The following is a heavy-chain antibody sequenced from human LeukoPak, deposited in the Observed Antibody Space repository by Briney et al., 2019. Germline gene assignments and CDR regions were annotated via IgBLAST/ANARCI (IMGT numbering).Heavy chain of an antibody. D-gene: IGHD3-22*01. J-gene: IGHJ4*02. CDR2: IKQDGSEK. Sequence: GGSLRLSCAASGFTFSDHYMDWVRQAPGKGLEWVANIKQDGSEKYYVDSVKGRFTISRDNAKNSLYLQMNSLRAEDTAVYYCARDYYDSSGYYCFDYWGQGTLVTVSS. CDR1: GFTFSDHY. V-gene: IGHV3-7*01. CDR3: ARDYYDSSGYYCFDY.